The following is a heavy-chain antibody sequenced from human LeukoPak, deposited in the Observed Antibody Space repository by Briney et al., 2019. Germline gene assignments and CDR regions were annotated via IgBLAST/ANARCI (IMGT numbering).Heavy chain of an antibody. CDR3: AREWSTYDILTGYLRS. D-gene: IGHD3-9*01. Sequence: ASVKVSCKASGYTFTSYGISWVRQAPGRGLGWMGWISAYNGNTNYAQKLQGRVTMTTDTSTSTAYMELSSLRSEDTAVYYCAREWSTYDILTGYLRSWGQGTLVTVSS. J-gene: IGHJ4*02. CDR2: ISAYNGNT. CDR1: GYTFTSYG. V-gene: IGHV1-18*01.